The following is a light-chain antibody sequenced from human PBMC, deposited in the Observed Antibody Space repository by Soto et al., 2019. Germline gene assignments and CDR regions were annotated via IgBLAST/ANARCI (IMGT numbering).Light chain of an antibody. CDR3: SSYTSSNTGV. J-gene: IGLJ1*01. CDR2: EVS. Sequence: QSVLTQPASVSGSPGQSITISCTGTSSDIGGYNYVSWYQQHPGKAPILMIYEVSNRPSGVSNRFSGSKSGNTASLTISGLQAEDEAYYYCSSYTSSNTGVFGTGTKLTVL. CDR1: SSDIGGYNY. V-gene: IGLV2-14*01.